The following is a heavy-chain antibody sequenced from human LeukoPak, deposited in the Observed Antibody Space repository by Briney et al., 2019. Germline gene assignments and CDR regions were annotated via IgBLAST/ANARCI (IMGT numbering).Heavy chain of an antibody. Sequence: ASVKVSCKASGYTFTTYGISWVRQAPGQGLEWMGWISAYNGDTNYAQKLQGRVTMTTDTSTSTAYMELRSLRSEDTAVYYCARGYCSSSSCYLYYYYMDVWGKGTTVTVSS. V-gene: IGHV1-18*01. CDR2: ISAYNGDT. CDR3: ARGYCSSSSCYLYYYYMDV. CDR1: GYTFTTYG. D-gene: IGHD2-2*01. J-gene: IGHJ6*03.